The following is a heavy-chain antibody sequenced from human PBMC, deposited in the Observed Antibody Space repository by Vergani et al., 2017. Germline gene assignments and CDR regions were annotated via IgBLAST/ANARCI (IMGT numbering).Heavy chain of an antibody. CDR1: GFTFTAHG. V-gene: IGHV3-23*01. D-gene: IGHD2-2*03. Sequence: EVQLLESGGGSAQPGESLRLSCVASGFTFTAHGLNWVRQAPGKGLEWVSGISGQNFRTHYADSVKGRFTISRDDSKNTVYLQINSLRAEDTAFYYCAKEVGYCGSARCPRTIVYWGQGTLVTVSS. J-gene: IGHJ4*02. CDR2: ISGQNFRT. CDR3: AKEVGYCGSARCPRTIVY.